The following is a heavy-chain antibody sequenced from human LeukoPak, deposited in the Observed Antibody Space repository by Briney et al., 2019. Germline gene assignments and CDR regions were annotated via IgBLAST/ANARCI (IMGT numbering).Heavy chain of an antibody. D-gene: IGHD4-17*01. V-gene: IGHV1-58*01. J-gene: IGHJ4*02. CDR3: AREDGDSGFDY. Sequence: SVKVSCKASGFTFTSSAVQWVRQARGQRLEWIGWIVVGSGSTSYAQKFQGRVTMTRDTSTSTVYMELSSLRSEDTAVYYCAREDGDSGFDYWGQGTLVTVSS. CDR2: IVVGSGST. CDR1: GFTFTSSA.